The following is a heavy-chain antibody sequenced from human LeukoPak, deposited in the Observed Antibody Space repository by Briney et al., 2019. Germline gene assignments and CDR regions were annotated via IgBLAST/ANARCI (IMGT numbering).Heavy chain of an antibody. CDR2: ISAYNGYT. CDR3: ARIRVSQLERRGPKTDYYYYGMDV. D-gene: IGHD1-1*01. CDR1: GYTFTSYG. V-gene: IGHV1-18*01. Sequence: ASVKVSCKASGYTFTSYGISWVRQAPGQGLEWMGWISAYNGYTNYAQKLQGRVTMTTDTSTSTAYMELRSLRSDDTAVYYCARIRVSQLERRGPKTDYYYYGMDVWGQGTTVTVSS. J-gene: IGHJ6*02.